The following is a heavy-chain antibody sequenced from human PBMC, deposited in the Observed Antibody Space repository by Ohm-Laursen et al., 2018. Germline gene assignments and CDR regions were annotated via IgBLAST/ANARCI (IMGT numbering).Heavy chain of an antibody. CDR1: GYTFTSYG. Sequence: ASVKVSCKASGYTFTSYGISWVRQAPGQGLEWMGWISAYNGNTNYAQKLQGRVTMTTDTSTSTAYMELRSLRSDDTAVYYCARVAYYYDSSGSPGSYYFDYWGQGTLVTVSS. J-gene: IGHJ4*02. V-gene: IGHV1-18*01. CDR3: ARVAYYYDSSGSPGSYYFDY. CDR2: ISAYNGNT. D-gene: IGHD3-22*01.